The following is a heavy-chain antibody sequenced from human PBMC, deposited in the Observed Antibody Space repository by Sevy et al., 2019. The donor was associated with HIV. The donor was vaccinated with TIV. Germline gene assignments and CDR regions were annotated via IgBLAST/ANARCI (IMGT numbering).Heavy chain of an antibody. D-gene: IGHD3-22*01. J-gene: IGHJ3*02. CDR3: ARDRTYYYDSSNPGAFDI. CDR1: GFTFSSYG. Sequence: GGSLRLSCAASGFTFSSYGMHWVRQAPGKGLEWVAVIWYDGSNKYYADSVKGRFTISRDNSKNTLYLQMNSLGAEDTAVYYCARDRTYYYDSSNPGAFDIWGQGTMVTVSS. CDR2: IWYDGSNK. V-gene: IGHV3-33*01.